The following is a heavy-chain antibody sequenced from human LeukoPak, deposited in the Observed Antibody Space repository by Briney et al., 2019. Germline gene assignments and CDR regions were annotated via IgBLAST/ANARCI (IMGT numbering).Heavy chain of an antibody. D-gene: IGHD2-15*01. CDR2: INHSGST. Sequence: SETLSLTCAVYGGSFRGYYWSWIRQPPGKGLEWIGEINHSGSTNYNPPLKSRVTISVDTSKNQFSLKLSSVTAADTAVYYCARGGRSLVAAQFDLWGRGTLVTVSS. CDR3: ARGGRSLVAAQFDL. CDR1: GGSFRGYY. V-gene: IGHV4-34*01. J-gene: IGHJ2*01.